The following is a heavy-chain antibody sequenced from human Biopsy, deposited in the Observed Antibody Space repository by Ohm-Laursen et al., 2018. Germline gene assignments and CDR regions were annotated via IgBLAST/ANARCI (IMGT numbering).Heavy chain of an antibody. V-gene: IGHV3-9*01. D-gene: IGHD3-22*01. CDR3: VKATAYYDSRGYYYEY. CDR2: ISWSSAHI. Sequence: SLRLSCSAASGFTFEHYAMHWVRQFPGKGLEWVSGISWSSAHIDYADSVKGRFTISRDNAKKSLYLQMNSLRAEDTALYYCVKATAYYDSRGYYYEYWGQGTLVTVSA. J-gene: IGHJ4*02. CDR1: GFTFEHYA.